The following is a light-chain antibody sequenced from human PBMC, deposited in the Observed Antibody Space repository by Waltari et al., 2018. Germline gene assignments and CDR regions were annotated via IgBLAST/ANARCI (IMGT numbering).Light chain of an antibody. J-gene: IGLJ1*01. V-gene: IGLV2-11*01. CDR1: SSDIGGYDY. CDR2: DVT. Sequence: QSALPQPRSVSGSPGQSVTISCTGTSSDIGGYDYVSWYQQHPGKAPKLFIYDVTKRPSGVPDCFSGSRSGTTASLTISGLQPEDEADYYCCSYAGGSYVFGTGTKVTVL. CDR3: CSYAGGSYV.